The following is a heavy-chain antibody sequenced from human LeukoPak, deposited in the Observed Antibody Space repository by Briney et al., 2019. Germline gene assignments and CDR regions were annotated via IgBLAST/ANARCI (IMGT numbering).Heavy chain of an antibody. D-gene: IGHD5-12*01. Sequence: SETLSLTCTVSGDSISSYYWSWIRQPPGKGLEWIGYIYYSGSTNYNPSLKSRVTISVDTSKNQFSLNLSSVTAADTAVYYCARHRLRVHVFDYWGQGTLVTVSS. J-gene: IGHJ4*02. V-gene: IGHV4-59*08. CDR2: IYYSGST. CDR3: ARHRLRVHVFDY. CDR1: GDSISSYY.